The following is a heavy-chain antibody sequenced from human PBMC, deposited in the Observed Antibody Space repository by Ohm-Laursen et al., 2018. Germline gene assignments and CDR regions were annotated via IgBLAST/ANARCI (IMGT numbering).Heavy chain of an antibody. V-gene: IGHV1-18*01. CDR3: ARVESLVVPAISFDY. D-gene: IGHD2-2*01. CDR2: ISTYDGKT. Sequence: SVKVSCKTSGYTFNHYGISWVRQAPGQGLEWMGWISTYDGKTQFGQKFQGRVTMNTDMSTSTAYMELSRLRSDDTAVYYCARVESLVVPAISFDYWGQGTLVTVSS. CDR1: GYTFNHYG. J-gene: IGHJ4*02.